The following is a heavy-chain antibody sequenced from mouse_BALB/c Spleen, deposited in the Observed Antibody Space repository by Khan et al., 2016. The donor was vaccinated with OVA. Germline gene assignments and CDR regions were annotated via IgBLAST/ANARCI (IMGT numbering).Heavy chain of an antibody. CDR2: INPRSGYT. J-gene: IGHJ4*01. D-gene: IGHD2-14*01. CDR3: ARRTTGYTMDY. CDR1: GYTFTSNT. Sequence: VQLQESGAELARPGASVRMSCKASGYTFTSNTMHWVKKRPGQGLEWIGYINPRSGYTNFNQNFKDKATLTADKSSSTAYMQLISMASGDSAVYYCARRTTGYTMDYWGQGTSVTVSS. V-gene: IGHV1-4*01.